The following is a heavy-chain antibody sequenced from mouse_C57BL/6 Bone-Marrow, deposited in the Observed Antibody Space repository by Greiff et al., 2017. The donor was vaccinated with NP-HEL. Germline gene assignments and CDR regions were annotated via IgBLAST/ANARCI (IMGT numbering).Heavy chain of an antibody. CDR2: ISSGGDYI. CDR3: TRDLPYYFDY. Sequence: VKLVESGEGLVKPGGSLKLSCAASGFTFSSYAMSWVRQTPEKRLEWVAYISSGGDYIYYADTVTGRFTISRDNARNTLYLQMSSLKSEDTAMFYCTRDLPYYFDYWGQGTTLTVSS. CDR1: GFTFSSYA. V-gene: IGHV5-9-1*02. J-gene: IGHJ2*01.